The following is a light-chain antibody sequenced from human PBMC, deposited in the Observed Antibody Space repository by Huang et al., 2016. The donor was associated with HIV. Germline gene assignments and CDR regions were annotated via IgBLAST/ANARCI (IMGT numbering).Light chain of an antibody. CDR3: MQSKQFPLT. J-gene: IGKJ1*01. V-gene: IGKV2D-29*02. CDR1: QSLLYGDRKTY. CDR2: EVS. Sequence: DIVMTQTPLSLSVTPGQPASMSCNSSQSLLYGDRKTYLYWFHQKPGQSPHLLIYEVSKRLSGVPDRFSGSGSGTEFTLRISRVEAEDVGIYYCMQSKQFPLTFGQGTKVEIK.